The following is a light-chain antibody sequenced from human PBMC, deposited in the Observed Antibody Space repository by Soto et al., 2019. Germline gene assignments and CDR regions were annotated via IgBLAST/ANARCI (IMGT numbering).Light chain of an antibody. J-gene: IGKJ1*01. Sequence: EIVLTQSPGSLSLSPGERATLSCRASQSVDSSFFAWYQQKPGQAPRLLIYGASNRATGIPDRFSGSGSGTDCTLTISRLEPEDFAVYYCQQYVSSVTFGQGPKVEIK. CDR1: QSVDSSF. CDR3: QQYVSSVT. V-gene: IGKV3-20*01. CDR2: GAS.